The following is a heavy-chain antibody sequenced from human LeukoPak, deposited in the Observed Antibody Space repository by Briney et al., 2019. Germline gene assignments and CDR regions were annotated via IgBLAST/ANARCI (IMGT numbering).Heavy chain of an antibody. CDR1: GYSISSGYY. V-gene: IGHV4-38-2*02. D-gene: IGHD4-17*01. J-gene: IGHJ4*02. Sequence: SETLSLTCTVSGYSISSGYYWGWIRQPPGKGLEWIGSIYHSGSTYYNPSLKSRVTISVDTSKNQFSLKLSSVTAADTAVYYCARDPAHDYGDYPNLDYWGQGTLVTVSS. CDR3: ARDPAHDYGDYPNLDY. CDR2: IYHSGST.